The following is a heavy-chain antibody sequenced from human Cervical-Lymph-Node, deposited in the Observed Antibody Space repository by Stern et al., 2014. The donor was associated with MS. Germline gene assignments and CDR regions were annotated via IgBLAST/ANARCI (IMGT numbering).Heavy chain of an antibody. Sequence: MQLVESGGGVVQPGGSLRLSCVASGFTFNTFGMHWVRQAPGKGLQWVAVISKDGGNQYYADSMKGRFTISRDNSRNTLFLQMNSLSSEDTALYYCAKDRRLDGFDYWGQGTLVTVSS. CDR3: AKDRRLDGFDY. CDR1: GFTFNTFG. V-gene: IGHV3-30*18. CDR2: ISKDGGNQ. J-gene: IGHJ4*02. D-gene: IGHD1-1*01.